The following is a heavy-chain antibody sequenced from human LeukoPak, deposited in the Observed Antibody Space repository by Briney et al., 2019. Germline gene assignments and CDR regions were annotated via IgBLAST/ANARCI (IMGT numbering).Heavy chain of an antibody. CDR2: IYHSGST. CDR1: GGSISSYS. D-gene: IGHD2-21*02. J-gene: IGHJ4*02. CDR3: ASNVVVTATLDY. Sequence: SETLSLTCTVSGGSISSYSWSWIRQPPGKGLEWIGYIYHSGSTYYNPSLKSRVTISVDRSKNQFSLKLSSVTAADTAVYYCASNVVVTATLDYWGQGTLVTVSS. V-gene: IGHV4-30-2*01.